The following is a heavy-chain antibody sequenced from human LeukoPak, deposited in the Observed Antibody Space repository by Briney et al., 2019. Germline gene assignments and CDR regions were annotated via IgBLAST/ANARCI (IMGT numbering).Heavy chain of an antibody. V-gene: IGHV4-30-4*01. D-gene: IGHD3-10*01. CDR1: GGSISSGDYY. CDR3: ARVSKGMGAFDI. CDR2: IYYSGST. Sequence: SETLSLTCTVSGGSISSGDYYWSWIRQPPGKGLEWIGYIYYSGSTYYNPSLKSRVTISVDTSKNQFSLKLSSVTAADTAVYYCARVSKGMGAFDIWGQGTMVTVSS. J-gene: IGHJ3*02.